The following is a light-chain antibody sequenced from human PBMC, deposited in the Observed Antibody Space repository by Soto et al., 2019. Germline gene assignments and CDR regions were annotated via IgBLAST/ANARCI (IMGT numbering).Light chain of an antibody. CDR3: QQYGTSEII. CDR2: DTS. V-gene: IGKV3-20*01. Sequence: EIVLTQSPGTLSLSPGERATLSCRAGQSVSSSYLAWYQQKPGQAPRLLIYDTSSRATGIPDRFSGSGSGTDFTLTITRLEPEDFAVFYCQQYGTSEIIFGQGTRLEIK. J-gene: IGKJ5*01. CDR1: QSVSSSY.